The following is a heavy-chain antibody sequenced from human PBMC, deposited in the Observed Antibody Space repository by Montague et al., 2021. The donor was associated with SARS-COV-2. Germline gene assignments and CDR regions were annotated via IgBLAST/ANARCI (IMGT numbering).Heavy chain of an antibody. CDR2: ISYDGGNK. D-gene: IGHD2/OR15-2a*01. Sequence: SLRLSCAASGFTFSSYAMHWVRQAPGKGLEWVAVISYDGGNKYYADSVRGRFTISRDNSKNTLYLQMNSLRAEDTAVYYCARVLGGYYGMDVWGQGTTVTSP. J-gene: IGHJ6*02. V-gene: IGHV3-30-3*01. CDR3: ARVLGGYYGMDV. CDR1: GFTFSSYA.